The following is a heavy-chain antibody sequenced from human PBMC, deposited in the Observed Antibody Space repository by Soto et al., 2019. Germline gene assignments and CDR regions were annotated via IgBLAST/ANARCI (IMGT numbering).Heavy chain of an antibody. CDR2: ISSSSSTI. J-gene: IGHJ6*02. V-gene: IGHV3-48*01. CDR1: GLTFSSYS. CDR3: AVGEESRYYYYGMDV. Sequence: EVQLVESGGGLVQRGGSLRLSCAASGLTFSSYSMNWVRQAPGKGLEWVSYISSSSSTIYYADSVKGRFTISRDNAKNSLYLQMNSLRAEDTAVYYCAVGEESRYYYYGMDVWGQGTTVTVSS.